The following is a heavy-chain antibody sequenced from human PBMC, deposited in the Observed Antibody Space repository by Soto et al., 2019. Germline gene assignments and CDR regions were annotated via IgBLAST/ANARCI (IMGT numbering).Heavy chain of an antibody. CDR2: IIPIFGTA. D-gene: IGHD6-6*01. V-gene: IGHV1-69*06. CDR3: ALDPRGTSSWHSWFKP. CDR1: GGTFSSYA. Sequence: SVKVSCKASGGTFSSYAISWVRQAPGQGLEWMGGIIPIFGTANYAQKFQGRVTITADKSTSTAYMELSSLRSEDTAVYYCALDPRGTSSWHSWFKPCGQGTLVTVSS. J-gene: IGHJ5*02.